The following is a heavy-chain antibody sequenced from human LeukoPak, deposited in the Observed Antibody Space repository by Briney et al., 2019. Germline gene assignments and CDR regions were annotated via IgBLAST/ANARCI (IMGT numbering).Heavy chain of an antibody. V-gene: IGHV1-2*02. CDR3: ARDLGYCSSTSCYFRNWFDP. CDR2: INPNSGGT. Sequence: ASVKVSFKASGYTFTGYYMHWVRQAPGQGLEWMGWINPNSGGTNYAQKFQGRVTMTRDTSISTAYMELSRLRSDDTAVYYCARDLGYCSSTSCYFRNWFDPWGQGTLVTVSS. CDR1: GYTFTGYY. D-gene: IGHD2-2*01. J-gene: IGHJ5*02.